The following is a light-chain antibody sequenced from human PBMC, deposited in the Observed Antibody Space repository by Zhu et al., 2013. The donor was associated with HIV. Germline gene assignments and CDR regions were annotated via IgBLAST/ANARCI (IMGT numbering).Light chain of an antibody. Sequence: QSALTQPASVSGSPGQSITISCTGTSSDVGGHNYVSWYQQHPGEAPKLMIYEVTNRPSGVSIRFSGSKSGNTASLTISRLQAGDEADYYCSSYTSSDTLIFGGGTK. CDR2: EVT. CDR1: SSDVGGHNY. V-gene: IGLV2-14*01. CDR3: SSYTSSDTLI. J-gene: IGLJ2*01.